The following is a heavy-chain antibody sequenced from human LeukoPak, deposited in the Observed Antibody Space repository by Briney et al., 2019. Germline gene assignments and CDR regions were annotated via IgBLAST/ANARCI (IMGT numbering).Heavy chain of an antibody. J-gene: IGHJ5*02. CDR3: ARGGDGYNRNWFDP. D-gene: IGHD5-24*01. Sequence: ASVKVSCKASGYTSTGYYMHWVRQAPGQGLEWMGWINPNSGGTNYAQKFQGWVTMTRDTSISTAYMELSRLRSDDTAVYYCARGGDGYNRNWFDPWGQGTLVTVSS. CDR1: GYTSTGYY. CDR2: INPNSGGT. V-gene: IGHV1-2*04.